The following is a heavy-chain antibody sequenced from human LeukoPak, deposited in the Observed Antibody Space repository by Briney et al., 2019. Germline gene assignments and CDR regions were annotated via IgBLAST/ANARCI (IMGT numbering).Heavy chain of an antibody. Sequence: GESLKISCKGSGYSFTRYWIGWVRQMPGKGLEWMGIIYPDDSDTRYSPSFQGQVTISADKSISTAYLQWSSLKASDTAMYYCGRHASSWGPNDYWGQGTLVTVSS. V-gene: IGHV5-51*01. D-gene: IGHD3-16*01. CDR1: GYSFTRYW. CDR3: GRHASSWGPNDY. CDR2: IYPDDSDT. J-gene: IGHJ4*02.